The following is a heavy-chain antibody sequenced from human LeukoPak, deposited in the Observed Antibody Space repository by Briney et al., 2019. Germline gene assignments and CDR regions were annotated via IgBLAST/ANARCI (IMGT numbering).Heavy chain of an antibody. CDR3: ARDSPRDYFDS. J-gene: IGHJ4*02. V-gene: IGHV4-61*02. CDR1: GGSISSGSYY. Sequence: PSETLSLTCTVSGGSISSGSYYWTWIRQPAGQGLEWIGRIYTSGSTNYNPSLGSRVTISLDTSKNQLSLTLSSLTAADTAVYYCARDSPRDYFDSWGQGTLVTVSS. CDR2: IYTSGST.